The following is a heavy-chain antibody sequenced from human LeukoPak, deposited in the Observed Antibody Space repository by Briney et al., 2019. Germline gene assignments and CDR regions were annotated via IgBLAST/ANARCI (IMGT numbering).Heavy chain of an antibody. Sequence: PGGSLRLSCAASGFTLDDYGMSWVRQAPGKGLEWVSGINWNGGSTGYADSVKGRFTISRDNAKNSVYLQMNSLRAEDTALYYCARDGGTYYHFWSGYRPWGQGTMVTVS. CDR2: INWNGGST. CDR3: ARDGGTYYHFWSGYRP. D-gene: IGHD3-3*01. J-gene: IGHJ3*01. V-gene: IGHV3-20*04. CDR1: GFTLDDYG.